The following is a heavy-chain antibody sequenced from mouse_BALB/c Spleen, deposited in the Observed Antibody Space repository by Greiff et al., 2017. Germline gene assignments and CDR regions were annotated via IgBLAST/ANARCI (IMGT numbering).Heavy chain of an antibody. Sequence: EVQVVESGGGLVQPGGSRKLSCAASGFTFSSFGMHWVRQAPEKGLEWVAYISSGSSTIYYADTVKGRFTISRDNPKNTLFLQMTSLRSEDTAMYYCARDGYYVGWYFDVWGAGTTVTVSS. CDR3: ARDGYYVGWYFDV. J-gene: IGHJ1*01. D-gene: IGHD2-3*01. CDR2: ISSGSSTI. V-gene: IGHV5-17*02. CDR1: GFTFSSFG.